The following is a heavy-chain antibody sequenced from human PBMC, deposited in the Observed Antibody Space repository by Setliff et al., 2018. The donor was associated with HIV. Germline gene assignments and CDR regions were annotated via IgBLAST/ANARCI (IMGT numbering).Heavy chain of an antibody. CDR3: ARDIPAETGTTLFDY. Sequence: LRLSCAASGFTFSSYWMSWVRQAPGKGLGWVANIKQDGSEKYYVDSVKGRFTISRDNAKNSLYLQMNSLRAEDTAVYYCARDIPAETGTTLFDYWGQGTLVTVSS. CDR1: GFTFSSYW. CDR2: IKQDGSEK. D-gene: IGHD1-7*01. J-gene: IGHJ4*02. V-gene: IGHV3-7*03.